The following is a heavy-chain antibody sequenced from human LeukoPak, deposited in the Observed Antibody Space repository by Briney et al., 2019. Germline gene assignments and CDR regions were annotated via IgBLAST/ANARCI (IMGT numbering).Heavy chain of an antibody. CDR3: ARVDCSGGSCYWDNDY. Sequence: GGSLRLSCAASGFTFSSYSMNWVRQAPGKGLEWVSSISSSSSYIYYADSVKGRFTISRDNAKNSLYLQMNSLRAEDTAVYYCARVDCSGGSCYWDNDYWGQGTLVTVSS. J-gene: IGHJ4*02. V-gene: IGHV3-21*01. CDR2: ISSSSSYI. CDR1: GFTFSSYS. D-gene: IGHD2-15*01.